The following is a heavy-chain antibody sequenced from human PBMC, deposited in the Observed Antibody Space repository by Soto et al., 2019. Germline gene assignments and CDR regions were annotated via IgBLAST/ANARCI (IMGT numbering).Heavy chain of an antibody. CDR1: GYSFTSYW. CDR3: ARDGPGYISGWSAARSYYVIEV. D-gene: IGHD6-19*01. V-gene: IGHV5-51*01. J-gene: IGHJ6*02. CDR2: IYPGDSDT. Sequence: GESLKISCKGSGYSFTSYWIGWVRQMPGKGLEWMGIIYPGDSDTRYSPSFQGQVTISADKSISTPYLQWSSLKASDTAMYYCARDGPGYISGWSAARSYYVIEVWGQGTTVTVSS.